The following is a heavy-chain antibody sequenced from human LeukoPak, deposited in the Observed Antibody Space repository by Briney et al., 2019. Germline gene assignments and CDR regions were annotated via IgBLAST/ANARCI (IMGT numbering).Heavy chain of an antibody. Sequence: GGSLRLSCAASGFTFSSYGMHWVRQAPGKGLEWVAVIWYDGSNKYYADSVKGRFTISRDNSKNTLYLQMNRLRAEDTAVYYCARDYRYYDFWSGYWNYYYGMDVWGQGTTVTVSS. V-gene: IGHV3-33*01. CDR1: GFTFSSYG. CDR3: ARDYRYYDFWSGYWNYYYGMDV. CDR2: IWYDGSNK. D-gene: IGHD3-3*01. J-gene: IGHJ6*02.